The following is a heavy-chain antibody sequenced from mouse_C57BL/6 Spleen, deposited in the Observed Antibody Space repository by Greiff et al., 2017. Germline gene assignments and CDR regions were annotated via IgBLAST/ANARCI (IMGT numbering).Heavy chain of an antibody. V-gene: IGHV1-53*01. J-gene: IGHJ1*03. CDR1: GYTFTSYW. CDR2: INPSNGGT. D-gene: IGHD1-1*01. CDR3: AREGTTVVPHWYFDV. Sequence: QVQLQQPGTELVKPGASVKLSCKASGYTFTSYWMHWVKQRPGQGLEWIGNINPSNGGTNYNEKFKSKATLTVDKSSSTAYMQLSSLTSEDSAVYYCAREGTTVVPHWYFDVWGTGTTVTVSS.